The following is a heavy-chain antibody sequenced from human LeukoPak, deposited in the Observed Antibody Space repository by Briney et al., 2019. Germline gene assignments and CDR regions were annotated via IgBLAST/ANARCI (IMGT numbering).Heavy chain of an antibody. CDR3: ARDKDGYSPGDY. Sequence: ASVKVSCKASGYTFTGYYMHWVRQAPGQGLEWMGRINPNSGGTNYAQKFQGRVTMTRDTSISTAYMKLSRLRSDDTAVYYCARDKDGYSPGDYWGQGTLVTVSS. J-gene: IGHJ4*02. CDR1: GYTFTGYY. V-gene: IGHV1-2*06. D-gene: IGHD5-24*01. CDR2: INPNSGGT.